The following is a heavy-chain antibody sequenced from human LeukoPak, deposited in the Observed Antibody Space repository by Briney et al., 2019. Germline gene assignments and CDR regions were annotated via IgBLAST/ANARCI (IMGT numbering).Heavy chain of an antibody. D-gene: IGHD6-19*01. CDR1: GLTFSSYA. Sequence: GGSLRLSCAAAGLTFSSYAMSWVRQAPGKGLEWVSTISGSGGSTYYAASVKRRFTISRDNSKNTLDLQMSSLRGEDTAVYYCAKPSSGWYLFDYWGQGTLVTVSS. CDR3: AKPSSGWYLFDY. J-gene: IGHJ4*02. V-gene: IGHV3-23*01. CDR2: ISGSGGST.